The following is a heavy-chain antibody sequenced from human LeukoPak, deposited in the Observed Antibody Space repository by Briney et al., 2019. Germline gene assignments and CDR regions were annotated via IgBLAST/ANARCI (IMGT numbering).Heavy chain of an antibody. J-gene: IGHJ4*02. CDR1: GFTFSSYA. D-gene: IGHD2-2*01. V-gene: IGHV3-23*01. Sequence: PGGSLRLSCAASGFTFSSYAMSWVRQAPGKGLEWVSAISGSGGSTYYADSVKGQFTISRDNSKNTLYLQMNSLRAEDTAVYYCAKDKVYCSSTSCLIFDYWGQGTLVTVSS. CDR3: AKDKVYCSSTSCLIFDY. CDR2: ISGSGGST.